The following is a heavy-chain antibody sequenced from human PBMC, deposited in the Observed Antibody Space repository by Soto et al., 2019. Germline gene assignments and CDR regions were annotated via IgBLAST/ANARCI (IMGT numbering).Heavy chain of an antibody. D-gene: IGHD6-6*01. V-gene: IGHV4-39*02. CDR2: IYYSGST. CDR1: DGSISSSSYF. Sequence: QLQLQESGPGLVKPSETLSLTCTVSDGSISSSSYFWGWVRQPPGKGLEWIGTIYYSGSTYYNPSLKSRVTISVDTSKKQFSLKLSSVTAADTAVYYCARDSLPSIAAPFDYWGQGTLVTVSS. CDR3: ARDSLPSIAAPFDY. J-gene: IGHJ4*02.